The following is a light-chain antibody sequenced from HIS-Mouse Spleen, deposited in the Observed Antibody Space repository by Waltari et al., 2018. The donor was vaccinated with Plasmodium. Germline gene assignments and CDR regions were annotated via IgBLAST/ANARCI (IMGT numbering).Light chain of an antibody. CDR2: LNSDGSH. V-gene: IGLV4-69*01. Sequence: QLVLTHSPSASASLGASVKLTCTLSSGHSSYALAWHQQQPEKGPRYLMKLNSDGSHSKGDGIPDRFSGSSSGAERYLTISSLQSEDEADYYCQTWGTGIGVFGGGTKLTVL. CDR3: QTWGTGIGV. CDR1: SGHSSYA. J-gene: IGLJ2*01.